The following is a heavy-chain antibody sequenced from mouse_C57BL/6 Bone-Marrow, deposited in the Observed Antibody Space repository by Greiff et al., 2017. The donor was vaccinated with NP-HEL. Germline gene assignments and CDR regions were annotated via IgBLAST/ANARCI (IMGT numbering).Heavy chain of an antibody. V-gene: IGHV5-4*01. CDR3: ARDPWGSWFAY. J-gene: IGHJ3*01. CDR1: GFTFSSYA. CDR2: ISDGGSYT. Sequence: EVMLVESGGGLVKPGGSLKLSCAASGFTFSSYAMSWVRQTPEKRLEWVATISDGGSYTYYPDNVKGRFTISRDNAKNNLYLQMSHLKSEDTAMYYCARDPWGSWFAYWGQGTLVTVSA.